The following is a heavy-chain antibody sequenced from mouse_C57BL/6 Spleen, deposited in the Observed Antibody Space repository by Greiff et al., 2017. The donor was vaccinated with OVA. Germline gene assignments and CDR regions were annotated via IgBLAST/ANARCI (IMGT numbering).Heavy chain of an antibody. CDR1: GFTFTDYY. J-gene: IGHJ2*01. CDR3: ARCGYYGSQPLDY. V-gene: IGHV7-3*01. D-gene: IGHD1-1*01. CDR2: IRNKANGYTT. Sequence: DVQLVESGGGLVQPGGSLSLSCAASGFTFTDYYMSWVRQPPGKALEWLGFIRNKANGYTTEYSASVKGRFTISRDNSQSILYLQMNALRAEDSATYYCARCGYYGSQPLDYWGQGTTLTVSS.